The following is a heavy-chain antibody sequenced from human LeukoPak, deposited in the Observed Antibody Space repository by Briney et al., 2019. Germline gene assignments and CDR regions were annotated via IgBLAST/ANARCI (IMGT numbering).Heavy chain of an antibody. CDR3: ARGYYYDSSGYFDCFDY. CDR2: IIPIFGTA. Sequence: ASVKVSCKASGGTFSSYAISWVRQAPGQGLEWMGGIIPIFGTANYAQKFQGRVTITTDESTSTAYMELSSLRSEDTAVYYCARGYYYDSSGYFDCFDYWGQGTLVTVSS. J-gene: IGHJ4*02. V-gene: IGHV1-69*05. D-gene: IGHD3-22*01. CDR1: GGTFSSYA.